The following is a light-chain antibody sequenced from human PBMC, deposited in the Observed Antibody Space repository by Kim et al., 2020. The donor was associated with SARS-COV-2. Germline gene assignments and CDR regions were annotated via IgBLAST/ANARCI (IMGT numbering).Light chain of an antibody. Sequence: DIVMTQSPDSLAVSLGERATINCKSSQSVLYSSNNKNYLVWYQQKPGQPPKLLISWASTRESGVSDRFSGSGSGTDFTLTISSLQAEDAAVYYCQQYYFGPYTFGQGTKLEI. CDR2: WAS. J-gene: IGKJ2*01. CDR1: QSVLYSSNNKNY. CDR3: QQYYFGPYT. V-gene: IGKV4-1*01.